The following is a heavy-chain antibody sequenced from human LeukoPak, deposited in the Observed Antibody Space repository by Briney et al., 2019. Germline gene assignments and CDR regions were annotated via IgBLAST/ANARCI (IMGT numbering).Heavy chain of an antibody. Sequence: ASVKVFCKASGYTFTGYYMHWVRQAPGQGLEWMGWINPNSGGTNYAQKFQGRVTMTRDTSISTAYMELSRLRSDDTAVYYCASRGYCSGGSCYAELYDAFDIWGQGTMVTVSS. CDR2: INPNSGGT. CDR1: GYTFTGYY. CDR3: ASRGYCSGGSCYAELYDAFDI. J-gene: IGHJ3*02. V-gene: IGHV1-2*02. D-gene: IGHD2-15*01.